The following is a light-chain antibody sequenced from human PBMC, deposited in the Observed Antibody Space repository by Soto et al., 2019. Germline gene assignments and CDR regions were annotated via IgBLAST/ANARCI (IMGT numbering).Light chain of an antibody. Sequence: QPVLTQSPSASASLGASVKLTCTLSSGHANYAIAWHQQQPEKGPRYLMKLNSDGSHNKWDGIPDRFSGSSSGAERYLTISSLQSEDEADYYCKTWGAGTVVFGGGTKRTVL. J-gene: IGLJ2*01. CDR2: LNSDGSH. CDR1: SGHANYA. V-gene: IGLV4-69*01. CDR3: KTWGAGTVV.